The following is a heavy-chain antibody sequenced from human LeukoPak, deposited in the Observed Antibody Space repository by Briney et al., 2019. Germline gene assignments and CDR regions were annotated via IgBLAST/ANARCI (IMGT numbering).Heavy chain of an antibody. CDR2: INHSGST. J-gene: IGHJ6*03. CDR3: ARLASARSSFLYYYYYMDV. Sequence: PSETLSLTCAVYGGSFSGYYWSWIRQPPGKGLEWIGEINHSGSTNYNPSLKSRVTISVDTSKNQFSLELSSVTAADTAVYYCARLASARSSFLYYYYYMDVWGKGTTVTISS. D-gene: IGHD6-13*01. V-gene: IGHV4-34*01. CDR1: GGSFSGYY.